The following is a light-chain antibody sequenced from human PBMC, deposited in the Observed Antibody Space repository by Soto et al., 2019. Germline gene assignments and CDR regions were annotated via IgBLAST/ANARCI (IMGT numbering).Light chain of an antibody. CDR3: QNYNSAPRT. CDR1: QGITNY. Sequence: DIQMTQSPSSLSASVGDRVTITCRASQGITNYLDWYQQKPGKDPKLLIYTASNLKSGVPSRFSGSGSGTDFTLTISSLQPEDVATYYCQNYNSAPRTFGQGTKVEIK. J-gene: IGKJ1*01. V-gene: IGKV1-27*01. CDR2: TAS.